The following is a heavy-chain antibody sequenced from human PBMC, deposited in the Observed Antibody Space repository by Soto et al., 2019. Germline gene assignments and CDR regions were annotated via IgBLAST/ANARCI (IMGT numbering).Heavy chain of an antibody. CDR2: IIPIFGTA. J-gene: IGHJ3*01. Sequence: QVQLVQSGAEVKKPGSSVKVSCKASGGTFSSYAISWVRQAPGQGLEWMGGIIPIFGTANYAQKFQGRVTIAGDESTSTAYMELSSLRSEDTAVYYCARDLYYYDSSGGDAFDLWGQGTMVTVSS. D-gene: IGHD3-22*01. V-gene: IGHV1-69*12. CDR1: GGTFSSYA. CDR3: ARDLYYYDSSGGDAFDL.